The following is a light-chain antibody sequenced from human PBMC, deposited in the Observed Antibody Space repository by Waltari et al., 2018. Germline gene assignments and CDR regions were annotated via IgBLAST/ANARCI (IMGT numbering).Light chain of an antibody. CDR3: QHYSSSSIT. CDR2: GAS. J-gene: IGKJ5*01. CDR1: QSISSIY. V-gene: IGKV3-20*01. Sequence: EIVLTQSPVTLSLSPGEGATLSCRASQSISSIYLAWYQQKPGQAPRLLIYGASSRATGIPDSFSGSGSGTDFTITISRLEPEDSAVYYCQHYSSSSITFGQGTRLEIK.